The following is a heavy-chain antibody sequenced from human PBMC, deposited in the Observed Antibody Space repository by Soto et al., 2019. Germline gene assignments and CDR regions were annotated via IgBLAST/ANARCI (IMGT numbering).Heavy chain of an antibody. Sequence: QVQLVQSGAEVKEPGSSVKVSCKASGGGNLRDYRTTWVRRAPGQGLEWMGGIIPKLGSANYAQNFQGRVTVTADESTNTVYMELRSLRSDDTAVYYCARVGDGYNFGAVYRGQGTPVTVSS. CDR2: IIPKLGSA. V-gene: IGHV1-69*01. D-gene: IGHD2-21*01. J-gene: IGHJ4*02. CDR3: ARVGDGYNFGAVY. CDR1: GGGNLRDYR.